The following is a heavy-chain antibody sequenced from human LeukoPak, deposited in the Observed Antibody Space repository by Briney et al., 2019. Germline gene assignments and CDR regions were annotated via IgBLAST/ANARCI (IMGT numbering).Heavy chain of an antibody. CDR2: IWYDGGIK. CDR1: GFTFNTFG. D-gene: IGHD2-8*02. Sequence: PGRSLKLSCAASGFTFNTFGMNWVRQAPGKGLERVAVIWYDGGIKYYADSVKGRFTVSRDNSKSTLYLQLNSLRAEDTAVYYCAGISCTGNSCRPYSYYDMDVWGQGTTVTVSS. V-gene: IGHV3-33*01. J-gene: IGHJ6*02. CDR3: AGISCTGNSCRPYSYYDMDV.